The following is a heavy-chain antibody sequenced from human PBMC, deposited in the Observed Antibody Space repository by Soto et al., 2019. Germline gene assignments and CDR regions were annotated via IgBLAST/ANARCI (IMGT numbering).Heavy chain of an antibody. CDR1: GGTFSSYA. V-gene: IGHV1-69*13. D-gene: IGHD4-17*01. Sequence: GASVKVSCKASGGTFSSYAISWVRQAPGQGLEWMGGIIPIFGTANYAQKFQGRVTITADESTSTAYMELSSLRSADTAVYYCAIVVSTVPTPWFAPRGQRTLVTVSS. CDR2: IIPIFGTA. CDR3: AIVVSTVPTPWFAP. J-gene: IGHJ5*02.